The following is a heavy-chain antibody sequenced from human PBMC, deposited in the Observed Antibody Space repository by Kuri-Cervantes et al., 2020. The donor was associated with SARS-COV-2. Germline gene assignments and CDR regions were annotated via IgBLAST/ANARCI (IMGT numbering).Heavy chain of an antibody. Sequence: GSLRLSCSVSGGSVSSSGFFWGWIRQPPGKGLEWIGNIYYSGRTYYNPSLKNRVTMSVDTSRNQVSLKLSSVTAADTAVYYCARGTSGRDDFWSGYYVGYYYYYGMDVWGQGTTVTVSS. CDR1: GGSVSSSGFF. CDR3: ARGTSGRDDFWSGYYVGYYYYYGMDV. CDR2: IYYSGRT. D-gene: IGHD3-3*01. V-gene: IGHV4-39*01. J-gene: IGHJ6*02.